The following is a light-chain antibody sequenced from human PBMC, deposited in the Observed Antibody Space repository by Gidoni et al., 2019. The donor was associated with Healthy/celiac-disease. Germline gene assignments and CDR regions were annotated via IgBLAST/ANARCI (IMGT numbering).Light chain of an antibody. CDR2: EDN. V-gene: IGLV6-57*02. CDR1: SGSIASNY. CDR3: QSYDSSNHVV. J-gene: IGLJ2*01. Sequence: NFMLTPPHSVSESPGKTVTISCTGSSGSIASNYVQWYQPRPGSAPTTVIYEDNQRPSGVPDRFSGSIDSSSNSASLTISGLKTEDEVDYYCQSYDSSNHVVFGGGTKLTVL.